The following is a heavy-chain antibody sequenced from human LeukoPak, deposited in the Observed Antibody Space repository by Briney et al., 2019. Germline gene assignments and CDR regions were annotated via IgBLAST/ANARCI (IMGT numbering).Heavy chain of an antibody. CDR2: IYTSGST. D-gene: IGHD3-3*01. CDR3: AREVDFGVVPNWFDP. J-gene: IGHJ5*02. CDR1: GGSISSGSYY. V-gene: IGHV4-61*02. Sequence: SETLSLTCTVSGGSISSGSYYWSWIRQPAGKGQEWIGRIYTSGSTNYNPSLKSRVTISVDTSKNQFSLKLSSVTAADTAVYYCAREVDFGVVPNWFDPWGQGTLVTVSS.